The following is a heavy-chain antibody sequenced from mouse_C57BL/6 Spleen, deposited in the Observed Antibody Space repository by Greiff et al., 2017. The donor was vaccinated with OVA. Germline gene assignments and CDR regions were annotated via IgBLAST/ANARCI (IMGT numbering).Heavy chain of an antibody. Sequence: EVQLQQSGPELVKPGASVKISCKASGYSFTGYYMNWVKQSPEKSLEWIGEINPSTGGTTYNQKFKAKATLTVDKSSITAYMQLKSLTSEDSAVYYCARTNRDSSFAYWGQGTLVTVSA. CDR1: GYSFTGYY. CDR2: INPSTGGT. CDR3: ARTNRDSSFAY. J-gene: IGHJ3*01. D-gene: IGHD3-2*01. V-gene: IGHV1-42*01.